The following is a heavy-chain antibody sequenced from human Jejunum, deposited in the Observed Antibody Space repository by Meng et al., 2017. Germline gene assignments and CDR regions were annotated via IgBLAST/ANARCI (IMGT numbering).Heavy chain of an antibody. CDR3: ARQWGGKFFYFDL. V-gene: IGHV4-59*08. Sequence: QVQLQESGPGLVKRSETLSLTCTVSGDSLSGNYWSWIRQPPGKGLEWIGYMWHSGSATYNPSLESRVTISVDTSKKQFSLNLRSVTAADTAVYYCARQWGGKFFYFDLWGRGILVTVSS. CDR2: MWHSGSA. J-gene: IGHJ2*01. CDR1: GDSLSGNY. D-gene: IGHD3-16*01.